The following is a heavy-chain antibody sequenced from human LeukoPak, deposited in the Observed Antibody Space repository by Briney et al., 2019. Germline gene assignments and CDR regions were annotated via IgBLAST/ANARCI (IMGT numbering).Heavy chain of an antibody. J-gene: IGHJ6*03. CDR2: ISAYNGNT. CDR1: GYTFTSYG. D-gene: IGHD6-19*01. CDR3: ARVGSSGWLNYYYYMDV. Sequence: GASVKVSCKASGYTFTSYGISWVRQAPGQGLEWMGWISAYNGNTNYAQKLQGRVTMTTDTSTSTAYMELRSLRSDDTAVYYCARVGSSGWLNYYYYMDVWGKGTTVTISS. V-gene: IGHV1-18*01.